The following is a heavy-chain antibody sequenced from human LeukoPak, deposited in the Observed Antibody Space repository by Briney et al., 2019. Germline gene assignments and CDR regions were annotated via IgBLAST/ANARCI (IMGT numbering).Heavy chain of an antibody. V-gene: IGHV4-39*07. CDR3: ARVNRSSSGRGAFDI. Sequence: PSETLSLTCTVSGGSISSSSYYWGWIRQPPGKGLEWIGSIYYSGSTYYNPSLKSRVTISVDTSKNQFSLKLSSVTAADTAVYYCARVNRSSSGRGAFDIWGQGTMVTVSS. CDR1: GGSISSSSYY. CDR2: IYYSGST. J-gene: IGHJ3*02. D-gene: IGHD6-13*01.